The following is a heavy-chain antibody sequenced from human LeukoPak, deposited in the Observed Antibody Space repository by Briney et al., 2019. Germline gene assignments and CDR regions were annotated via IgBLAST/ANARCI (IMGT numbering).Heavy chain of an antibody. J-gene: IGHJ4*02. CDR1: GGTFSSYA. Sequence: SVTVSCKASGGTFSSYAISWVRQAPGQGLEWMGGIIPIFGTANYAQKFQGRVTITADESTSTAYMELSSLRSEDTAVYYCARGGIHYDSSGYPTPAPNFDYWGQGTLVTVSS. CDR2: IIPIFGTA. CDR3: ARGGIHYDSSGYPTPAPNFDY. V-gene: IGHV1-69*13. D-gene: IGHD3-22*01.